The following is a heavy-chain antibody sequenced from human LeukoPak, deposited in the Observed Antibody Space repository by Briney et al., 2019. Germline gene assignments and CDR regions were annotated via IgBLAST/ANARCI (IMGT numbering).Heavy chain of an antibody. D-gene: IGHD1-1*01. V-gene: IGHV1-69*04. Sequence: ASVKVSFKASGGTFSSYAISWVRHAPGQGLELMGRIIPILGIANYAQKFQGRVTITADKSTITAYMELSSLRSEDTAVYYCAGWDTIGRTSSFDYWGQGTLVTVSP. J-gene: IGHJ4*02. CDR2: IIPILGIA. CDR1: GGTFSSYA. CDR3: AGWDTIGRTSSFDY.